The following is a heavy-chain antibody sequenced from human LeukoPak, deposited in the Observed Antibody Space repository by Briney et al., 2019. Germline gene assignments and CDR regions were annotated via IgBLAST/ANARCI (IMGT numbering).Heavy chain of an antibody. CDR3: ARSCVSRASWFDP. V-gene: IGHV4-59*01. CDR2: IYYSGST. J-gene: IGHJ5*02. Sequence: ASETLSLTCTVSGGSISSYYWSWIRQPPGKGLEWIGYIYYSGSTNYNPSLKSRVTISVDTSKNQLSLKLSSVTAADTAVYYCARSCVSRASWFDPRGQGTLVTVSS. D-gene: IGHD2-21*01. CDR1: GGSISSYY.